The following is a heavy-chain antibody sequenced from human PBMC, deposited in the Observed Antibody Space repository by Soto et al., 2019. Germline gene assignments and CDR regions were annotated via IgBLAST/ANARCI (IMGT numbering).Heavy chain of an antibody. Sequence: QVQLQESGPGLVKPSETLSITCTVSGGSISSYYWSWIRQPPGKGLEWIGYIYYSGSTNYNPSLKSRVTISVDTSKNQFSLKLSSVTAADTAVDYCARETHERSWYVFDYWGQGTLVTVSS. J-gene: IGHJ4*02. D-gene: IGHD6-13*01. V-gene: IGHV4-59*01. CDR2: IYYSGST. CDR1: GGSISSYY. CDR3: ARETHERSWYVFDY.